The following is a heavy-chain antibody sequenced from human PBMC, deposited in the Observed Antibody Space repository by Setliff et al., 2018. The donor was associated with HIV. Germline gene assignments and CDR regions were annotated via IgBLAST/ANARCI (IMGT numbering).Heavy chain of an antibody. V-gene: IGHV1-2*06. CDR2: INPNSGDT. D-gene: IGHD3-9*01. Sequence: ASVKVSCKASEYTFTGHYLYWVRQAPGQGLEWMGRINPNSGDTDYAERSQGRVTLTRDTSINTAYMELTRLTSDDTAVYYCARGHYDIFAGYLFDLWGRGTLVTVSS. CDR3: ARGHYDIFAGYLFDL. CDR1: EYTFTGHY. J-gene: IGHJ2*01.